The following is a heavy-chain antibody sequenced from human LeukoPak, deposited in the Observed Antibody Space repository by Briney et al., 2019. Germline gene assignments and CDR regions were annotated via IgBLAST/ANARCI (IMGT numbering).Heavy chain of an antibody. CDR2: ISPDGSDT. CDR1: GYSFTNYW. V-gene: IGHV5-51*01. Sequence: GESLKIPCKGSGYSFTNYWIGWVRQMPGKGLEWMGIISPDGSDTRYSPSFQGQVTISAHKSITTAYLQWSSLKASDTAMYYCARRKAVAVVTYFDYWGQGTLVTVSS. D-gene: IGHD6-13*01. J-gene: IGHJ4*02. CDR3: ARRKAVAVVTYFDY.